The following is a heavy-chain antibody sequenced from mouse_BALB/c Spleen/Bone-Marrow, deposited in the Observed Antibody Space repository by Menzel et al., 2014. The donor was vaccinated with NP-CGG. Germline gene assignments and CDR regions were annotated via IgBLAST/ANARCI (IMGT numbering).Heavy chain of an antibody. CDR3: ARSLYGYDWYFDV. V-gene: IGHV1-14*01. CDR1: GYTFTSYV. J-gene: IGHJ1*01. D-gene: IGHD2-2*01. CDR2: INPYNDGT. Sequence: EVQLQQSGPELLKPGASVKMSCKASGYTFTSYVIHWVKQKPGQGLEWIGNINPYNDGTKYNEKFKGKATLTSDKSSSTAYMELSSLTSEDSAVYYCARSLYGYDWYFDVWGAGTTVTVSS.